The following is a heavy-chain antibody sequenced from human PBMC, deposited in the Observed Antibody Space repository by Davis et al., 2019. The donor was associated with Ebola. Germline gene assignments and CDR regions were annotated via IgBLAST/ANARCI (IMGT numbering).Heavy chain of an antibody. CDR1: GGTFSSYT. CDR3: ARDPSPYGDYGHGMDV. Sequence: ASVKVSCKASGGTFSSYTISWVRQAPGQGLEWMGWISAYNGNTNYAQKLQGRVTMTTDTSTSTAYMELRSLRSDDTAVYYCARDPSPYGDYGHGMDVWGQGTTVTVSS. J-gene: IGHJ6*02. V-gene: IGHV1-18*01. D-gene: IGHD4-17*01. CDR2: ISAYNGNT.